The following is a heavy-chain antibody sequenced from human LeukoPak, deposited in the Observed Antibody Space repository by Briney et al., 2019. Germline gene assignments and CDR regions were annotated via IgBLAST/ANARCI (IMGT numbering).Heavy chain of an antibody. V-gene: IGHV1-2*02. J-gene: IGHJ4*02. D-gene: IGHD6-19*01. CDR2: INPNSGGT. CDR1: GYTFTSYD. Sequence: GASVKVSCKASGYTFTSYDINWVRQAPGQGLEWMGWINPNSGGTNYAQKFQGRVTMTRDTSISTAYMELSRLRSDDTAVYYCARVVRSRKYSSGWPIDYWGQGTLVTVSS. CDR3: ARVVRSRKYSSGWPIDY.